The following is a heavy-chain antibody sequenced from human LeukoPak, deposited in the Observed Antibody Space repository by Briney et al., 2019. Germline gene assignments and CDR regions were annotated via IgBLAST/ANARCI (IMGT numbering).Heavy chain of an antibody. V-gene: IGHV3-53*01. CDR1: GITVSYNF. J-gene: IGHJ4*02. Sequence: GGSLRLSCAASGITVSYNFMSWVRQAPGKGLEWVSVIYSDSSADYADSVKGRFTISRDDAKNTLYPQMNSLRAGDTAVYYCARAPRPFDNSDYYFDYWGQGSLVTVSS. D-gene: IGHD6-25*01. CDR3: ARAPRPFDNSDYYFDY. CDR2: IYSDSSA.